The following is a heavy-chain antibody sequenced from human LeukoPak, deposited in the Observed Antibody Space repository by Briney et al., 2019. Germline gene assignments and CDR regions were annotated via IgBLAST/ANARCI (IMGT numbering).Heavy chain of an antibody. Sequence: ASVTVSFTASGYTFTSYGISWVRQAPGQGLEWMGLISAYNGNTNYAQKIQGRVTMSTDTSTSTAYMELRSLRSDDTAVYYCARDIQIWYSDYYYMDVWGKGTTVTVSS. CDR2: ISAYNGNT. J-gene: IGHJ6*03. V-gene: IGHV1-18*01. D-gene: IGHD5-18*01. CDR1: GYTFTSYG. CDR3: ARDIQIWYSDYYYMDV.